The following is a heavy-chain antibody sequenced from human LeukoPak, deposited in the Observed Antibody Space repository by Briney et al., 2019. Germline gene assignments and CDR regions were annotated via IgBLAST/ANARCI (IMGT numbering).Heavy chain of an antibody. J-gene: IGHJ6*02. CDR3: VKDSYGLDV. Sequence: PGGSLRLSCSASGFTFSSYAMHWVRQAPGKGLEYASTITSNGGYTYYTDSVQGRFTISRDNSKNTLYLQMSSLRAEDTAVYYCVKDSYGLDVWGQGTMVTVSS. V-gene: IGHV3-64D*06. CDR1: GFTFSSYA. CDR2: ITSNGGYT.